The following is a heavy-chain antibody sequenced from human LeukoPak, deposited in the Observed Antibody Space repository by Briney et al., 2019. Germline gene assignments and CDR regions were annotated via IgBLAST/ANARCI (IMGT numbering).Heavy chain of an antibody. CDR1: GFTFSSYA. D-gene: IGHD5-12*01. CDR2: IGGSGGST. CDR3: AKKVAYGGYLNPHFDF. J-gene: IGHJ4*02. V-gene: IGHV3-23*01. Sequence: GGSLRLSCAASGFTFSSYAMSWVRQAPGKGLEWVSAIGGSGGSTYYADSVKGRFTISRDNSKNTLYLQMNSLRAEDTAVYYCAKKVAYGGYLNPHFDFWGQGTLVTVSS.